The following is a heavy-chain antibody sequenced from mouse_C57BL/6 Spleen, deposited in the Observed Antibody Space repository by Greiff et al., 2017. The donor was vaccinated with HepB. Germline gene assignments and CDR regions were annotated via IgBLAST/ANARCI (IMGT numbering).Heavy chain of an antibody. V-gene: IGHV1-82*01. CDR2: IYPGDGDT. D-gene: IGHD2-3*01. J-gene: IGHJ2*01. CDR1: GYAFSSSW. Sequence: QVQLQQPGAELVKPGASVKISCKASGYAFSSSWMNWVKQRPGKGLEWIGRIYPGDGDTNYNGKFKGKATLTADKSSSTAYMQLSSLTSEDSAVYFCARDGYYYFDYWGQGTTLTVSS. CDR3: ARDGYYYFDY.